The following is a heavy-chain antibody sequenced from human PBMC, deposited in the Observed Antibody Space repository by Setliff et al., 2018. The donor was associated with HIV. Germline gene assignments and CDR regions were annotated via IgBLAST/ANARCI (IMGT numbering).Heavy chain of an antibody. CDR3: ASAGSGTRAPPRY. CDR1: GGSISSGNYY. CDR2: VSSRGDT. J-gene: IGHJ4*02. D-gene: IGHD1-1*01. V-gene: IGHV4-61*02. Sequence: SETLSLTCTVSGGSISSGNYYWSWIRQPAGKGLEWIGRVSSRGDTNYNPSLKSRVTISVDTSKNQFSLKLTSVTAADTAVYYCASAGSGTRAPPRYWGQGTLVTVSS.